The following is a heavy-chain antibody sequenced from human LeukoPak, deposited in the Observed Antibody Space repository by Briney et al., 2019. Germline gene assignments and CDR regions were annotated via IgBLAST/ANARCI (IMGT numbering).Heavy chain of an antibody. CDR1: GYSITSGYY. D-gene: IGHD6-13*01. J-gene: IGHJ4*02. V-gene: IGHV4-38-2*02. CDR3: ASGADIAAAVDY. CDR2: IHHSGST. Sequence: SETLSLTCIVSGYSITSGYYWAWIRQPPGRGLEWIGTIHHSGSTYYNPSLKSRVTISVDTSKNQFSLNLSSVTAADTAVYYCASGADIAAAVDYWGQGTLDTVSS.